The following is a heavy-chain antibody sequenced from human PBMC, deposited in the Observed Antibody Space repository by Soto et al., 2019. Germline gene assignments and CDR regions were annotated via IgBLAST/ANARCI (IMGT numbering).Heavy chain of an antibody. V-gene: IGHV3-30-3*01. CDR2: ISYDGSNK. J-gene: IGHJ3*02. CDR3: ARATSGWYKDAFVI. Sequence: QVQLVESGGGVVQPGRSLRLSCAASGFTFSSYAMHWVRQAPGKGLEWVAVISYDGSNKYYADSVKGRFTISRDNSKNTLYLQMNSLRAEDTAVYYCARATSGWYKDAFVIWGQGTMVTVSS. D-gene: IGHD6-19*01. CDR1: GFTFSSYA.